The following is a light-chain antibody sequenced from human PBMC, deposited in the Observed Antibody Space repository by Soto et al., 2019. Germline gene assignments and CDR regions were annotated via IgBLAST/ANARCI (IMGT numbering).Light chain of an antibody. V-gene: IGKV1-13*02. CDR1: QGINRH. Sequence: AIQLTQSPSFLSASVGDRVTITCRASQGINRHLAWYQQKPGKAPKLLIYDASILESGVPSRFSGSGSGTEFTLTISSLQPDDFATYYCQQYNSYRTFGQGTKVDIK. J-gene: IGKJ1*01. CDR2: DAS. CDR3: QQYNSYRT.